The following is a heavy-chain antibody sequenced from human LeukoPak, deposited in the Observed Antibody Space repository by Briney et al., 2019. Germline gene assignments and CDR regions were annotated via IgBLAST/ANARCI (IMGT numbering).Heavy chain of an antibody. CDR2: ISGSGGST. D-gene: IGHD3-10*01. V-gene: IGHV3-23*01. CDR3: AKGKGSYSSFDY. CDR1: GFTFSSYA. J-gene: IGHJ4*02. Sequence: GGSLRLSCAASGFTFSSYAMSWVRQAPGKGLEWVSAISGSGGSTYYADSVKGRFTISRDNSKNTPYLQMNSLRAEDTAVYYCAKGKGSYSSFDYWGQGTLVTVSS.